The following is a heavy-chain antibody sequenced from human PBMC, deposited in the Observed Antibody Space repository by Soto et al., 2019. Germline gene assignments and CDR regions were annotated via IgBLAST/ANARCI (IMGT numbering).Heavy chain of an antibody. V-gene: IGHV5-51*01. CDR1: GYSFTSYW. D-gene: IGHD3-3*01. CDR2: IYPGDSDT. Sequence: GESLKISCKGSGYSFTSYWIGWVRQMPGKGLEWMGIIYPGDSDTRYGPSFQGQVTISADKSISTAYLQWSSLKASDTAMYYCARRGLLEWLYNGAFDYWGQGTLVTVSS. J-gene: IGHJ4*02. CDR3: ARRGLLEWLYNGAFDY.